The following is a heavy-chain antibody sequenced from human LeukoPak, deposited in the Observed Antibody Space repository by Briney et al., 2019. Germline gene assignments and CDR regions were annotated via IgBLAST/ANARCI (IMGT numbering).Heavy chain of an antibody. J-gene: IGHJ4*02. V-gene: IGHV3-30*18. Sequence: PGGSLRLSCAASGFTFNNYWMHWVRQAPGKGLEWVAVISYDGSNKYYADSVKGRFTISRDNSKNTLYLQINSLRAEDTAVYYCAKDYSRQGDYFDYWGQGTLVTVSS. CDR2: ISYDGSNK. CDR3: AKDYSRQGDYFDY. D-gene: IGHD2-15*01. CDR1: GFTFNNYW.